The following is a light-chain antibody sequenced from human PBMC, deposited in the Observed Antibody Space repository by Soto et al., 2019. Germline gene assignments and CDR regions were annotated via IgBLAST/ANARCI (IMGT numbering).Light chain of an antibody. Sequence: QSVLTQPASVSGSPGQSITISCTGTSSDVGGYTYVSWYQHHPGKAPKLMIYEVSNRPSGVSNRFSGSKSGNTASLTISGLQAEDEAHYYCCSYATSSPYVFGTGTKLTVL. CDR2: EVS. V-gene: IGLV2-14*01. J-gene: IGLJ1*01. CDR1: SSDVGGYTY. CDR3: CSYATSSPYV.